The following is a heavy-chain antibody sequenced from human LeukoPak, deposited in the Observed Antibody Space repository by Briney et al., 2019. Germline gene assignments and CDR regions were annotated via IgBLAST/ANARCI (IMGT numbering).Heavy chain of an antibody. CDR2: ISSSSSTI. J-gene: IGHJ4*02. V-gene: IGHV3-48*01. Sequence: GGSLRLSCAASGFTFSSYSMNWVRQAPGKGLEWVSYISSSSSTIYYAGSVKGRSTISRDNSKNTLYLQMNSLRAEDTAVYYCARDGGGGYSYGYYDYWGQGTLVTVSS. CDR3: ARDGGGGYSYGYYDY. D-gene: IGHD5-18*01. CDR1: GFTFSSYS.